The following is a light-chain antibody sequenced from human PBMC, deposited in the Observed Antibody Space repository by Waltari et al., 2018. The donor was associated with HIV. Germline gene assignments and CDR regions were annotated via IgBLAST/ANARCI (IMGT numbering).Light chain of an antibody. J-gene: IGLJ2*01. CDR3: ATWDDTMSVV. CDR2: NND. Sequence: SLLTQPPSVSGAPGQWFHISCSGGPSNIGGTGANWYRQLPGLAPILLIYNNDPRPSSVPVRFSGSKSATSASLVISGLQSDDEADYYCATWDDTMSVVFGGGTRLTVL. CDR1: PSNIGGTG. V-gene: IGLV1-44*01.